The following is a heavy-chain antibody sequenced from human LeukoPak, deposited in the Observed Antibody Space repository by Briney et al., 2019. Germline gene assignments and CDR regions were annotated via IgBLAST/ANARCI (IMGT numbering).Heavy chain of an antibody. Sequence: GGSLRLSCAASGFTFSSYTMTWVRQAPGKGLEWVSGITSSADRTYYADSVKGWFTISRDNSKNTLYLQMNSLRAEDTAIYYCANRNYSFGYWGQGTLVTVSS. CDR3: ANRNYSFGY. CDR1: GFTFSSYT. J-gene: IGHJ4*02. V-gene: IGHV3-23*01. CDR2: ITSSADRT. D-gene: IGHD1-7*01.